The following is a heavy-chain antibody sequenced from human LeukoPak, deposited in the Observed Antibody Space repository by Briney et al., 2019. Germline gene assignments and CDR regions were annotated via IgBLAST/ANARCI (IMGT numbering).Heavy chain of an antibody. CDR3: ARDTVTQHYXYGMDV. V-gene: IGHV3-48*03. D-gene: IGHD4-11*01. CDR2: LSSSGNTM. J-gene: IGHJ6*02. Sequence: RLSCVASGFTFSSYEMNWVRQXPGKGLEWVXYLSSSGNTMYYADSVKGRFTVSRDNAKNSLYLQMNSLRAEDTAVYYCARDTVTQHYXYGMDVWGQGTTVXVSS. CDR1: GFTFSSYE.